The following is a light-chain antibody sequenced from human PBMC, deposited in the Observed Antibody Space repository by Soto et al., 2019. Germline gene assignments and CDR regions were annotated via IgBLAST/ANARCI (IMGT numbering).Light chain of an antibody. CDR2: DVS. J-gene: IGKJ4*01. Sequence: EIVLTQSPATLSLSPGERATLSCRASQSVSNYLGWYQQKSGQAPRLLISDVSKRATGIPARFSGSGFGTDFTLTISSLEPEDFAVYHCQQRVTWPTFGGGTKVEIK. CDR1: QSVSNY. CDR3: QQRVTWPT. V-gene: IGKV3-11*01.